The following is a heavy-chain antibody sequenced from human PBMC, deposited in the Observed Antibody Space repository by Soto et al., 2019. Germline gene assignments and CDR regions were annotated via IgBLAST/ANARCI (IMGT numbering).Heavy chain of an antibody. CDR3: SLNRIPSATPAVPYDY. CDR1: GYTFSSYG. Sequence: ASVKVSCKASGYTFSSYGISWVRQAPGQGLEWMGWISPYNGNTDYAQKFQGRVTMTTDKTTSTAYMELRSLRSDDKAMYYCSLNRIPSATPAVPYDYWGQGTLVTVSS. J-gene: IGHJ4*02. V-gene: IGHV1-18*04. D-gene: IGHD2-15*01. CDR2: ISPYNGNT.